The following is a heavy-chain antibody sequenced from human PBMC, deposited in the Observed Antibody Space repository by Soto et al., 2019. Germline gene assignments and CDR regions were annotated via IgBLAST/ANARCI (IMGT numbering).Heavy chain of an antibody. CDR3: ARGTPWAAAGSYYFDY. J-gene: IGHJ4*02. D-gene: IGHD6-13*01. Sequence: ASVKVSYKASGYAFTSYYMHWVRQAPGQGLEWMGIINPSGGSTSYAQKFQGRVTMTRDTSTSTVYMELSSLRSEDTAVYYCARGTPWAAAGSYYFDYWGQGTLVTVSS. CDR1: GYAFTSYY. V-gene: IGHV1-46*01. CDR2: INPSGGST.